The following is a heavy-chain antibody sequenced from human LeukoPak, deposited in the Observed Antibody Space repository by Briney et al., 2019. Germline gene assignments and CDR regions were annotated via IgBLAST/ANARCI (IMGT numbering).Heavy chain of an antibody. Sequence: QSGGSLRLSCAASGFTFSSYAMSWVRQAPGKGLEWVSGISGSGGSTYYADSVKGRFTISRDNSKNTLYLQMNSLRAEDTAVYYCAKQKRTVVPPLWGLWGRGTLVTVSS. CDR3: AKQKRTVVPPLWGL. CDR1: GFTFSSYA. J-gene: IGHJ2*01. D-gene: IGHD3-10*01. V-gene: IGHV3-23*01. CDR2: ISGSGGST.